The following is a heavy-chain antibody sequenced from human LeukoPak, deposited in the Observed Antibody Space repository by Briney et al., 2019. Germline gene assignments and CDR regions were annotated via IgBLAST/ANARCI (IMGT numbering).Heavy chain of an antibody. CDR2: ISTDGSST. Sequence: GGSLRLSCAASGFTFSSYWMHCVRQAPGKGLVWVSRISTDGSSTNSADSVKGRLTISRDNAKNTLYLQMNSLRAEDTAVYYCVREYSSSYGRAFDMWGQGTMVTVSP. J-gene: IGHJ3*02. V-gene: IGHV3-74*01. CDR3: VREYSSSYGRAFDM. D-gene: IGHD6-6*01. CDR1: GFTFSSYW.